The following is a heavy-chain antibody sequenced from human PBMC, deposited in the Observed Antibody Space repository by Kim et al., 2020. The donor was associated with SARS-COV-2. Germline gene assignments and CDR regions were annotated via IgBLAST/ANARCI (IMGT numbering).Heavy chain of an antibody. CDR2: IWYDGSNK. CDR3: ARAPLGAVDY. V-gene: IGHV3-33*01. Sequence: GGSLRLSCAASGFTFSSYGMHWVRQAPGKGLEWVAVIWYDGSNKYYADSVKGRFTISRDKSKNTLYLQMNSLRAEDTAVYYCARAPLGAVDYWGQRTLVTVSS. CDR1: GFTFSSYG. J-gene: IGHJ4*02. D-gene: IGHD1-26*01.